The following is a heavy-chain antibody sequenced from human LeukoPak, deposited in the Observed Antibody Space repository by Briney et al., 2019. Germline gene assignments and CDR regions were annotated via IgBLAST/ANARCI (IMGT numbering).Heavy chain of an antibody. CDR2: INHSGST. D-gene: IGHD3-9*01. CDR3: ARGCPLTY. Sequence: PSETLSLTCAVYGGSFSGYYWSWIRQPPGKGLEWIGEINHSGSTNYNPSLKSRVTISVDTSKNQFSLKLSSVTAADTAVYYCARGCPLTYWGQGTLVTVSS. CDR1: GGSFSGYY. J-gene: IGHJ4*02. V-gene: IGHV4-34*01.